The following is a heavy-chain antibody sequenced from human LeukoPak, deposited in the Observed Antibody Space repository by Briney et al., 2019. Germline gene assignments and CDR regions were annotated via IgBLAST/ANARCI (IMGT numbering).Heavy chain of an antibody. CDR2: IYHSGST. CDR1: GYSISSGYY. V-gene: IGHV4-38-2*01. CDR3: ARPRGSYFDFDY. Sequence: PSETLSLTCAVSGYSISSGYYWSWIRQPPGKGLEWIGSIYHSGSTYYNPSLKSRVTISVDTSKNQISLKLSSVTAADTAVYYCARPRGSYFDFDYWGQGTLVTVSS. D-gene: IGHD1-26*01. J-gene: IGHJ4*02.